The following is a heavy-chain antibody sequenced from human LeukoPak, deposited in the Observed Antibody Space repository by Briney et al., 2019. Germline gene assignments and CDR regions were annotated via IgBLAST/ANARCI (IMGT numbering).Heavy chain of an antibody. D-gene: IGHD6-6*01. CDR3: ARRRGQSSSSAYYFDF. V-gene: IGHV5-51*01. Sequence: GESLKISCKGSGYSFTSYWIGWVRQMPGKGLEWMGIIYPGDSDTTYSPSFQGQVTISADKSISTAYLQWSSLKAWGTAMYYCARRRGQSSSSAYYFDFWGQGTLVTVSS. J-gene: IGHJ4*02. CDR2: IYPGDSDT. CDR1: GYSFTSYW.